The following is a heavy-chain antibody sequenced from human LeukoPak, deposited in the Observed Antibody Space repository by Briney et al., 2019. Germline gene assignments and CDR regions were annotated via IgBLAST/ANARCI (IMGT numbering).Heavy chain of an antibody. CDR3: ARGGGSTVAKARNAFDI. J-gene: IGHJ3*02. CDR2: INPNSGGT. V-gene: IGHV1-2*02. Sequence: ASVKVSCKASGYTFTGYYMHWVRRAPGQGLEWMGWINPNSGGTNYAQKFQGRVTMTRDTSISTAYMELSRLRSDDTAVYYCARGGGSTVAKARNAFDIWGQGTMVTVSS. D-gene: IGHD4-17*01. CDR1: GYTFTGYY.